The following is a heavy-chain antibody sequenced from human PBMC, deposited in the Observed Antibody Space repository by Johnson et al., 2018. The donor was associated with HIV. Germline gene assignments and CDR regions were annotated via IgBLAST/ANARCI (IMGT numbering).Heavy chain of an antibody. V-gene: IGHV3-23*01. Sequence: VQLLESGGGLVRPGGSLILSCVASGFSFIDYAMIWVRQAPGKGLEWVSFISGGEDDTYYADSVKGRFTISRDNSKTTLYLQMNSLRDEDTAVYYCANSLLLDAFNIWGQGTMVPSLQ. CDR2: ISGGEDDT. CDR1: GFSFIDYA. J-gene: IGHJ3*02. CDR3: ANSLLLDAFNI.